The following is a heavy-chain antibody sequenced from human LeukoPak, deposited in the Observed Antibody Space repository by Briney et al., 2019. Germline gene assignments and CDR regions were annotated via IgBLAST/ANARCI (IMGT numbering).Heavy chain of an antibody. Sequence: SETLSLTCTVSGGSISSGGYYWSWIRQHPGKGLEWIGYIYYSGSTYYNPSLKSRVTISVDTSKNQFSLKLSSVTAADTAVYYCARGEALYYGSGSEYYYGMDVWGQGTTVTVSS. J-gene: IGHJ6*02. V-gene: IGHV4-31*03. CDR2: IYYSGST. D-gene: IGHD3-10*01. CDR3: ARGEALYYGSGSEYYYGMDV. CDR1: GGSISSGGYY.